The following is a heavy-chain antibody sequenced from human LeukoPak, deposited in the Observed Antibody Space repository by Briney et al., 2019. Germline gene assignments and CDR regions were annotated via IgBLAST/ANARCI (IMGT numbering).Heavy chain of an antibody. J-gene: IGHJ4*02. Sequence: SVKVSCKASGGTFSSYAISWVRQAPGQGLEWMGGIIPIFGTANYAQKFQGRVTITADKSTSTAYMELSSLRSEDTAVYYCARGNYDYVWGSYRPPDYWGQGTLVTVSS. CDR1: GGTFSSYA. CDR2: IIPIFGTA. CDR3: ARGNYDYVWGSYRPPDY. D-gene: IGHD3-16*02. V-gene: IGHV1-69*06.